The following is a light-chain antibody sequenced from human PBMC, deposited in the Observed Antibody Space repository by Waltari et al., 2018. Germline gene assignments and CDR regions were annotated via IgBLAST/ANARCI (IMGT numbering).Light chain of an antibody. CDR2: DVD. CDR1: SRAIGANDY. V-gene: IGLV2-14*03. Sequence: QSALTQPASVSGSPGQSITISGTGTSRAIGANDYFSWYQQHPGKAPQLIIFDVDKRPSGISIRFSASKSDNTASLTISGLQAEDEADYYCSSYTRSSRLVFGGGTKLVVL. CDR3: SSYTRSSRLV. J-gene: IGLJ2*01.